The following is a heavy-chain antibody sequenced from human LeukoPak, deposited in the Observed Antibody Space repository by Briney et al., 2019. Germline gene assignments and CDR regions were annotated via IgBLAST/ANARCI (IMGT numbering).Heavy chain of an antibody. D-gene: IGHD4-17*01. CDR3: SSGTPVTNFAY. CDR2: FYYSGSI. V-gene: IGHV4-39*07. J-gene: IGHJ4*02. CDR1: GGSISSTSYD. Sequence: SENLSLTCIVSGGSISSTSYDWGWIRQSPGKGLEWIGSFYYSGSIFDNRSLRSRVTISIDMSKNQFLLKLTSVTAADTAVYYCSSGTPVTNFAYWGQGTLVTVSS.